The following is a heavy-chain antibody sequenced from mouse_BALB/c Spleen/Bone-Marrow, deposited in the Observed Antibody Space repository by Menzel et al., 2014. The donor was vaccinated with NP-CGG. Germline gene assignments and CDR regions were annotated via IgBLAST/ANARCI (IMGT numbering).Heavy chain of an antibody. J-gene: IGHJ3*01. V-gene: IGHV1S135*01. CDR3: ARCPPIYGCRYPAWFAY. CDR2: IDPYNGGT. CDR1: GYSFTDYN. D-gene: IGHD1-1*01. Sequence: EVQLQQSGPELVKPGASVKVSCKASGYSFTDYNMYWVKQSRGKSLEWIGYIDPYNGGTSYNQKFKGKATLTVDKSSSTAFMHLNSLTSEDSAVYYCARCPPIYGCRYPAWFAYWGQGTLVTVSA.